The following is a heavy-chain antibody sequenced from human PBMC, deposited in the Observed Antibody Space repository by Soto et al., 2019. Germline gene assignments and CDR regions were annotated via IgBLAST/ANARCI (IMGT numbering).Heavy chain of an antibody. CDR2: ISGSGGST. V-gene: IGHV3-23*01. J-gene: IGHJ4*02. CDR1: GFTFSSYA. Sequence: EVQLLESGGGLVQPGGSLRLSCAASGFTFSSYAMSWVRQDPGKGLEWVSAISGSGGSTYYADSVKGRFTISRDNSKTTRYLQMNSLRAEDTAVYDWADDLYAFWSCHRYWGQGPRVTVSS. CDR3: ADDLYAFWSCHRY. D-gene: IGHD3-3*01.